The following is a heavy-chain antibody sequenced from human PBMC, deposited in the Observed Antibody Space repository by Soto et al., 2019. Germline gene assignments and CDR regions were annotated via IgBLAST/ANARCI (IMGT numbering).Heavy chain of an antibody. CDR2: ISYDGSNK. Sequence: ESGGGVVQPGRSLRLSCAASGFTFSSYAMHWVCQAPGKGLEWVAVISYDGSNKYYADSVKGRFTISRDNSKNTLYLQMNSLRAEDTAVYYCARLGLVVVTIGQHDFDYWGQGTLVTVSS. V-gene: IGHV3-30-3*01. CDR1: GFTFSSYA. J-gene: IGHJ4*02. D-gene: IGHD5-12*01. CDR3: ARLGLVVVTIGQHDFDY.